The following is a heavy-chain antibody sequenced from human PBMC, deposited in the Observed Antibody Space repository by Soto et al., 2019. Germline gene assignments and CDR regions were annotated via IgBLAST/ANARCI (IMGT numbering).Heavy chain of an antibody. Sequence: EVQLVESGGGLVQPGGSLRLSCAASGFRFNIYSMNWIRQAPGKGLEWSAYMTSDTKTIKYGDSVKGRFTISRDNDNNVVYLQMNSLRDEDTAVYYWARSVEGHFDYWGQGTVVTVSA. D-gene: IGHD6-19*01. CDR3: ARSVEGHFDY. CDR2: MTSDTKTI. CDR1: GFRFNIYS. J-gene: IGHJ4*02. V-gene: IGHV3-48*02.